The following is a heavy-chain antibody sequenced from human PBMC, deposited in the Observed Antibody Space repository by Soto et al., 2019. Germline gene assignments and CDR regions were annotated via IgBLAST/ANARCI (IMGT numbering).Heavy chain of an antibody. CDR3: ARVHSGIADEPYSWFDP. D-gene: IGHD6-13*01. CDR1: GFSLSTSGMC. J-gene: IGHJ5*02. Sequence: SGPTLVNPTQTLTLTCTFSGFSLSTSGMCVSWIRQPPGKALEWLALIDWDDDKYYSTSLKTRLTISKDTSKNQVVLTMTNMDPVDTATYYCARVHSGIADEPYSWFDPWGQGTLVTVSS. CDR2: IDWDDDK. V-gene: IGHV2-70*01.